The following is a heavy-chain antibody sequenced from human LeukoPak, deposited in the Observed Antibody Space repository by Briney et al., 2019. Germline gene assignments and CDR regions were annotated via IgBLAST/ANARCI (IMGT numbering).Heavy chain of an antibody. CDR3: ATLAMGGPNYYYYYMDV. D-gene: IGHD3-16*01. V-gene: IGHV3-21*01. Sequence: GGSLRLSCAASGFTFSSYSMNWVRQAPGKGLEWVSSISSSSSYIYYADSVKGRFTISRDNAKNSLYLLMNSLRAEDTAVYYCATLAMGGPNYYYYYMDVWGKGTTVTVSS. J-gene: IGHJ6*03. CDR1: GFTFSSYS. CDR2: ISSSSSYI.